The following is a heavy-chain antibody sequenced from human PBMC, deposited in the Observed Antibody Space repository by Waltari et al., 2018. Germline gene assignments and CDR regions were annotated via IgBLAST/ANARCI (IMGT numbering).Heavy chain of an antibody. CDR2: IYHSGST. V-gene: IGHV4-38-2*01. CDR3: ARVGGDYYDSSWAFDI. Sequence: QVQLQESGPGLVKPSETLSLTCAVSGYSISSGYYWGWLRQPPGKGLEWIGSIYHSGSTYYNPSLKSRVTISVDTSKNQFSLKLSSVTAADTAVYYCARVGGDYYDSSWAFDIWGQGTMVTVSS. CDR1: GYSISSGYY. D-gene: IGHD3-22*01. J-gene: IGHJ3*02.